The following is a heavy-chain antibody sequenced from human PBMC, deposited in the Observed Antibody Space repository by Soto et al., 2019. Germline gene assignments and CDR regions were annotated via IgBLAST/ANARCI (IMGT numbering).Heavy chain of an antibody. CDR2: IYYSGST. D-gene: IGHD3-16*02. CDR3: ASSGDYIWGSYRPPYYYMDV. V-gene: IGHV4-59*01. Sequence: SETLSLTCTVSGGSISSYYWSWIRQPPGKGLEWIGYIYYSGSTNYNPSLKSRVTISVDTSKNQFSLKLSSVTAADTAVYYCASSGDYIWGSYRPPYYYMDVWGKGTTVTVSS. J-gene: IGHJ6*03. CDR1: GGSISSYY.